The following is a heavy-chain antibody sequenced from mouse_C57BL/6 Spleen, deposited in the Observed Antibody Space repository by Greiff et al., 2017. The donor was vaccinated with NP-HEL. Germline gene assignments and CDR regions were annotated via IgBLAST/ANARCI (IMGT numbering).Heavy chain of an antibody. CDR1: GYSITSGYY. CDR3: ARNGEGYFDV. Sequence: EVKVEESGPGLVKPSQSLSLTCSVTGYSITSGYYWNWIRQFPGNKLEWMGYISYDGSNNYNPSLKNRISITRDTSKNQFFLKLNSVTTEDTATYYCARNGEGYFDVWGTGTTVTVSS. CDR2: ISYDGSN. V-gene: IGHV3-6*01. J-gene: IGHJ1*03.